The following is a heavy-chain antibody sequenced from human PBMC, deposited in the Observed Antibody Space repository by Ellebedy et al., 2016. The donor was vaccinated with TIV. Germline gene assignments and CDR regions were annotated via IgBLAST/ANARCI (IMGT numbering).Heavy chain of an antibody. CDR1: GFSLRGYS. Sequence: GGSLRLSCAATGFSLRGYSMSWVPQTPGKGLEWVSSISSRSTYQYYADAVRGRFTISRDNPKNSVYLQMTSLGVEDTAVYHCAGDFSGSGKNWFDPWGQGTLVTVSS. J-gene: IGHJ5*02. CDR2: ISSRSTYQ. CDR3: AGDFSGSGKNWFDP. D-gene: IGHD3-10*01. V-gene: IGHV3-21*01.